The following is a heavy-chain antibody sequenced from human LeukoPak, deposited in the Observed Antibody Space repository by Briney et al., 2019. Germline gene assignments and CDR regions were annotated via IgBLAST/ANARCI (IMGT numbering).Heavy chain of an antibody. CDR1: SHSIRSGYY. CDR2: IYHSGNT. J-gene: IGHJ4*02. V-gene: IGHV4-38-2*02. CDR3: ARVTGYMIEDYFDY. D-gene: IGHD3-22*01. Sequence: AETLSLTCTVSSHSIRSGYYWGWIRQPPGKGLEWIGSIYHSGNTYYNPSLKSRVTISVDTSKSQFSLKLSSVTAADTAVYYCARVTGYMIEDYFDYWGQGTLVTVSS.